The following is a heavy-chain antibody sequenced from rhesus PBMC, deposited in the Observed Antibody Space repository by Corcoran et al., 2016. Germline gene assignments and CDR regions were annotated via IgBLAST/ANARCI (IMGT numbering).Heavy chain of an antibody. CDR2: IYGGSGST. Sequence: QVQLQESGPGVVKPSETLSLTCAVSGGSISGYYLWNWIRQPPGKGLEWIGYIYGGSGSTSDSPSRKTRVIISIDTSKNQFSLNLASVTAADTAVYYCARGGIAAVGNPFDYWGQGVLVTVSS. CDR3: ARGGIAAVGNPFDY. D-gene: IGHD6-25*01. V-gene: IGHV4-106*01. CDR1: GGSISGYYL. J-gene: IGHJ4*01.